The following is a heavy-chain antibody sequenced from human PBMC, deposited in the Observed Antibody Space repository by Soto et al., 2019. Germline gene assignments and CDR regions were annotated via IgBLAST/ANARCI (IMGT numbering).Heavy chain of an antibody. Sequence: SETLSLTCTVSGGSISSYYWSWIRQPPGKGLEWMGYSYYSGNTNYNPSLKSRVTISVDTSKNQFSLKLSSVTAADTAVYYCARGFTMVRGVIPHSYYYYMDVWGKGTTVTVS. J-gene: IGHJ6*03. CDR3: ARGFTMVRGVIPHSYYYYMDV. D-gene: IGHD3-10*01. CDR1: GGSISSYY. V-gene: IGHV4-59*01. CDR2: SYYSGNT.